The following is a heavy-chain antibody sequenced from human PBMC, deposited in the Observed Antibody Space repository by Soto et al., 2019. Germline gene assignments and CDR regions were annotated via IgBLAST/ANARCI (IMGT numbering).Heavy chain of an antibody. D-gene: IGHD2-15*01. Sequence: GASVKVSCKASGYTFTSYGISWVRQAPGQGREWMGWISAYNGNTNYAQKLQGRVTMTTDTSTSAAYMELRSLRSDDTAVYYCAREILSPDFYFHGMDVWGQGTTVTVSS. CDR2: ISAYNGNT. J-gene: IGHJ6*02. V-gene: IGHV1-18*01. CDR1: GYTFTSYG. CDR3: AREILSPDFYFHGMDV.